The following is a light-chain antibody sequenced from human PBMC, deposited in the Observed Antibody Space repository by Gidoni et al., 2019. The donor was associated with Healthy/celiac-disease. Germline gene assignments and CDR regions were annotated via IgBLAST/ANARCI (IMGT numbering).Light chain of an antibody. CDR2: RNN. J-gene: IGLJ3*02. CDR1: SSNIGSNY. Sequence: QSVLTQPPSPSGRHGQRVTISCSGSSSNIGSNYVYWYQQLPGTAPKLLIYRNNQRPSGVPDRFSGSNSGTSASLAISGLRSEDEADYYCAAWDDSLSGRDWVFGGGTKLTVL. V-gene: IGLV1-47*01. CDR3: AAWDDSLSGRDWV.